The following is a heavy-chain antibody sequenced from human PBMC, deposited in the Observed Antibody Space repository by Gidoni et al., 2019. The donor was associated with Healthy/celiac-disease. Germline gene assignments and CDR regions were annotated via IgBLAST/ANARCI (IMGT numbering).Heavy chain of an antibody. D-gene: IGHD6-6*01. Sequence: QVQLQQWGAGLLKPSETLSLTCAVYGGSFSGYYRSWIRQPPGKGLEWIGEINHSGSTNYNPSLKSRVTISVDTSKNQFSLKLSSVTAADTAVYYCARGVAARPIRRYYYYGMDVWGQGTTVTVSS. V-gene: IGHV4-34*01. J-gene: IGHJ6*02. CDR3: ARGVAARPIRRYYYYGMDV. CDR2: INHSGST. CDR1: GGSFSGYY.